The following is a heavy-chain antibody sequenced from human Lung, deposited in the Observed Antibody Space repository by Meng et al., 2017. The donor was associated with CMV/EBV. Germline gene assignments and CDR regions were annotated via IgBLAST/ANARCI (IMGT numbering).Heavy chain of an antibody. Sequence: APVKVSCKASGYTFTGYYMHWVRQAPGQGLEWMGWINPNSGGTNYAQKFQGRVTMTRDTSISTAYMELSRVKSDDTAVYYCARDGLALTQQLVPYGMDVWCQGTTVTVSS. D-gene: IGHD6-13*01. CDR1: GYTFTGYY. V-gene: IGHV1-2*02. CDR2: INPNSGGT. CDR3: ARDGLALTQQLVPYGMDV. J-gene: IGHJ6*02.